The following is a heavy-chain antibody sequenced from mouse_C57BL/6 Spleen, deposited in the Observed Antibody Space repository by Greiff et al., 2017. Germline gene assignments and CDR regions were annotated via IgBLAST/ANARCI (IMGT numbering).Heavy chain of an antibody. V-gene: IGHV1-22*01. Sequence: EVQLQRSGPDLVKPGASVKMSCKASGYTFTDYNMPWVKQSPDKSLEWIGNINPNNGCTSYTQKFKGKSTLTVDKSSSTAYLEIRSLTSEDSAIYYCARPIYYDCGWFAYWGQGTLVTVSA. CDR2: INPNNGCT. CDR3: ARPIYYDCGWFAY. D-gene: IGHD2-4*01. J-gene: IGHJ3*01. CDR1: GYTFTDYN.